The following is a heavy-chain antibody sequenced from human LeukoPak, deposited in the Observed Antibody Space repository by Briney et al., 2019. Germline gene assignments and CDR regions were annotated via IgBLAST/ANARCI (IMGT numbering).Heavy chain of an antibody. V-gene: IGHV1-69*05. Sequence: GASVKVSCKASGGTFSSYAISWVRQAPGQRLEWMGGIIPIFGTANYAQKFQGRVTITTDESTSTAYMELSSLRSEDTAVYYCARGFPTASSRNTWNWFDPWGQGTLVTVSS. CDR1: GGTFSSYA. CDR3: ARGFPTASSRNTWNWFDP. D-gene: IGHD4-17*01. CDR2: IIPIFGTA. J-gene: IGHJ5*02.